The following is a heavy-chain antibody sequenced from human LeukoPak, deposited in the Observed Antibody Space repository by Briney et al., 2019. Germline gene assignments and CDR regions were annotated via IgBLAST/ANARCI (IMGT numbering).Heavy chain of an antibody. Sequence: SETLSLTCTVSGGSISSHYWSWIRQPPGKGLEWIGYIYYSGSTNYNPSLKSRVTISVDTSKNQFSLKLSSVTAADTTVYYCAREWITDAFDIWGQGTMVTVSS. J-gene: IGHJ3*02. CDR3: AREWITDAFDI. CDR2: IYYSGST. D-gene: IGHD5-12*01. CDR1: GGSISSHY. V-gene: IGHV4-59*11.